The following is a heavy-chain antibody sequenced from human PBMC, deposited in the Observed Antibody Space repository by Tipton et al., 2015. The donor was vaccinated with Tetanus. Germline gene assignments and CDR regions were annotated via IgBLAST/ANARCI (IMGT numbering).Heavy chain of an antibody. CDR1: GGSVNSGTYY. J-gene: IGHJ5*02. D-gene: IGHD3-10*01. Sequence: TLSLTCSVSGGSVNSGTYYWSWIRQPPGKGLEWLGDIYYGGVTQYNPSLESRFTISMDTSKNQVSLRLTSVTAADTAAYSCAWGLVRWSEPCGRGTLVTVSS. CDR3: AWGLVRWSEP. CDR2: IYYGGVT. V-gene: IGHV4-61*01.